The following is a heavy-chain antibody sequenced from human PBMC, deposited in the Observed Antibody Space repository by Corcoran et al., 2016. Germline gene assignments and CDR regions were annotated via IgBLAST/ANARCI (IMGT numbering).Heavy chain of an antibody. D-gene: IGHD2-15*01. Sequence: EVQLVESGGGLVKPGGSLRLSCAASGFTFSNAWMSWVRQAPGKGLEWVGRIKSKTDGGTTDYAAPVKGRFTISRDDSKNTLYLQMNSLKTEDTAVYYCTGRIVVVVAATPYFDYWGQGTLVTVSS. V-gene: IGHV3-15*01. CDR3: TGRIVVVVAATPYFDY. J-gene: IGHJ4*02. CDR1: GFTFSNAW. CDR2: IKSKTDGGTT.